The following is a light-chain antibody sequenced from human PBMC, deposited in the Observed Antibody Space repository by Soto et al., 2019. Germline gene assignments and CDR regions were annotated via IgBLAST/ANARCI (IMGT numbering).Light chain of an antibody. CDR3: QQYNSYPWT. V-gene: IGKV1-5*01. Sequence: DIQMTQSPSTLSASVGDRVTITCRASQSISSWLAWYQQKPGKAPKLLIYDASSLESGVPSRFSGSGSGTAFTLTISGLQPDYFATYYCQQYNSYPWTFGQGTKVEIK. J-gene: IGKJ1*01. CDR2: DAS. CDR1: QSISSW.